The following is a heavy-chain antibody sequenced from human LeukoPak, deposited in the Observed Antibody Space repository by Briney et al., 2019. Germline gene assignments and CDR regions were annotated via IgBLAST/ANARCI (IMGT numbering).Heavy chain of an antibody. V-gene: IGHV1-46*03. D-gene: IGHD2-2*02. CDR3: AQTGCSSTSCYNPNWFDP. CDR1: GYTFTSYY. Sequence: ASVKVSCKASGYTFTSYYMHWVRQAPGQELEWMGIINPSGGSTSYEQKFQGRVPMTRDTSTSTVYMELSSLRSEDTAVYYCAQTGCSSTSCYNPNWFDPWGQGTLVTVSS. CDR2: INPSGGST. J-gene: IGHJ5*02.